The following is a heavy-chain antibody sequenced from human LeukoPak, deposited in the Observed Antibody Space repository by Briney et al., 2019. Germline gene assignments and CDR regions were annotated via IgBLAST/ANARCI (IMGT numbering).Heavy chain of an antibody. Sequence: GGSLRLSCAASGFTFSSYLMHWVRQAPGKGLEWVAVVSYDGSNQYYADSVKGRFTISRDNSKNTLYLQMNSLRADDTAVYYCSRDLRYFFDYWGQGTLITVSS. D-gene: IGHD5-12*01. CDR1: GFTFSSYL. V-gene: IGHV3-30-3*01. J-gene: IGHJ4*02. CDR3: SRDLRYFFDY. CDR2: VSYDGSNQ.